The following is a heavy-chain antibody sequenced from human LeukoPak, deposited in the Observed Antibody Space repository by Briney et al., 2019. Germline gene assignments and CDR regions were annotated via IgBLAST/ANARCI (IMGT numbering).Heavy chain of an antibody. V-gene: IGHV4-59*08. D-gene: IGHD6-19*01. Sequence: SETLSLTCTVSGGSISSYYWSWIRQPPGKGLEWIGYIYYSGSTNYNPSLKSRVTISVDTSKNQFSLKLSSVTAADTAVYYCARASGSGWYRGWGQGTLVTVSS. CDR1: GGSISSYY. CDR2: IYYSGST. J-gene: IGHJ4*02. CDR3: ARASGSGWYRG.